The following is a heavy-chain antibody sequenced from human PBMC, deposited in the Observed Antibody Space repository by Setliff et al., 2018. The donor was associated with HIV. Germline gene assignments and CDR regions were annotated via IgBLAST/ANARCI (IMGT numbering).Heavy chain of an antibody. Sequence: PGGSLRLSCGASGISFGNHWMYWVRQAPGKGLEWLGEINPSGATNYNPSLKGRVTISLDTSNNQFSLKVNSVTATDTAVYYCARHRYSSSINWFDPWGQGTLVTVSS. CDR3: ARHRYSSSINWFDP. D-gene: IGHD6-13*01. J-gene: IGHJ5*02. CDR1: GISFGNHW. V-gene: IGHV4-34*01. CDR2: INPSGAT.